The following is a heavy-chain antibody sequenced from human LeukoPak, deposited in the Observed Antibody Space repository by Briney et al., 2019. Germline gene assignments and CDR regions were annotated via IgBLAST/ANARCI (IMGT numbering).Heavy chain of an antibody. D-gene: IGHD2-21*01. V-gene: IGHV3-30*02. CDR3: AKEDCGGDCYLGLSDSNWFDP. Sequence: GGSLRLSCVASAFTFTDSYMTWIRQAPGRGLEWVTFIRYDGSNIYYADSVKGRFTISRDNSKNTLYLQMNSLRAEDTAVYYCAKEDCGGDCYLGLSDSNWFDPWGQGTLVTVSS. CDR1: AFTFTDSY. J-gene: IGHJ5*02. CDR2: IRYDGSNI.